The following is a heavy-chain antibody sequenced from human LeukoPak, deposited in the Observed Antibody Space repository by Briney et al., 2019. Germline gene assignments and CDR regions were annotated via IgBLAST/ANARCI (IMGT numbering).Heavy chain of an antibody. J-gene: IGHJ4*02. CDR2: ISYDGSNK. V-gene: IGHV3-30*04. CDR1: GFTFSSYA. CDR3: ARVTAVAGTSVGVDA. Sequence: GGSLRLSCAASGFTFSSYAMHWVRQAPGKGLEWVAVISYDGSNKYYADSVKGRFTISRDNSKNTLYLQMNSLRAEDTAVYYCARVTAVAGTSVGVDAWGQGILVTVS. D-gene: IGHD6-19*01.